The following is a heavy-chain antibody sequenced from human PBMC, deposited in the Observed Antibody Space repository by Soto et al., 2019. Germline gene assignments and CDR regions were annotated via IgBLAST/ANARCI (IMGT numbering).Heavy chain of an antibody. D-gene: IGHD1-26*01. CDR2: INPRSGDT. Sequence: QVQLVQSGAEVKKPGASVKVSCKASGYIFIGYYIHWVRQAPGQVLEWMGRINPRSGDTTYEQKFQGRLTMISDTSISTAYMELSSLRTDDTAVYYCGRDGVGATPLGWFDPWGQGSLVTVSS. CDR3: GRDGVGATPLGWFDP. V-gene: IGHV1-2*06. J-gene: IGHJ5*02. CDR1: GYIFIGYY.